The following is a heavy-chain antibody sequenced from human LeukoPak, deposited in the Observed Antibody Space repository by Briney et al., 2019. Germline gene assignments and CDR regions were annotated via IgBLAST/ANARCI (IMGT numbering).Heavy chain of an antibody. V-gene: IGHV3-21*01. J-gene: IGHJ6*02. Sequence: GGSLRLSCAASGFTFSSYSMNWVRQAPGKGLEWVSSISSSSSSYIYYADSVKGRFTISRDNAKNSLYLQMNSLRAEDTAVYYCASQPPSYYYYGMDVWGQGTTVTVSS. CDR3: ASQPPSYYYYGMDV. CDR1: GFTFSSYS. CDR2: ISSSSSSYI.